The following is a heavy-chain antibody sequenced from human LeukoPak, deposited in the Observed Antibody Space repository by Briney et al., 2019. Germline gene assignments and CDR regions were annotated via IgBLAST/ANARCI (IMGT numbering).Heavy chain of an antibody. CDR2: ISSSSSYI. D-gene: IGHD3-22*01. V-gene: IGHV3-21*01. CDR3: ARGTPSKLYYYDSSGYPDY. CDR1: GFTFSSYS. J-gene: IGHJ4*02. Sequence: GGSLRLSCAASGFTFSSYSMNWVRQAPGKGLEWVSSISSSSSYIYYADSVKGRFTISRDNAKNSLYLQMDSLRAEDTAVYYCARGTPSKLYYYDSSGYPDYWGQGTLVTVSS.